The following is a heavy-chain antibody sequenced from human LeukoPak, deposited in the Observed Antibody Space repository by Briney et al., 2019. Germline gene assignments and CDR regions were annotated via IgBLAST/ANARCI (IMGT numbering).Heavy chain of an antibody. V-gene: IGHV1-46*01. CDR1: GYTFTSYY. Sequence: ASVKVSCKASGYTFTSYYMHWVRQAPGQGLEWMGIINPSGGSTSYAQKFQGRVTMTRDTSISTAYMELSRLRSDDTAVYYCAKYYYGSGSYPTWGQGTLVTVSS. J-gene: IGHJ4*02. CDR2: INPSGGST. CDR3: AKYYYGSGSYPT. D-gene: IGHD3-10*01.